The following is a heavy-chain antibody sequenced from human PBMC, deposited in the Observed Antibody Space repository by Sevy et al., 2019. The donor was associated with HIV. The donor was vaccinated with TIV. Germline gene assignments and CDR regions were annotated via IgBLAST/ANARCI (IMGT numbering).Heavy chain of an antibody. CDR3: ARQEGYYYDSSGYQSRYYGMDV. J-gene: IGHJ6*02. CDR1: GFTFSSYA. V-gene: IGHV3-30*04. CDR2: ISYDGSNK. Sequence: GGSLRLSCAASGFTFSSYAMHWVRQAPGKGLEWVAVISYDGSNKYYEDSVKGRFTISRENSKNTLYLQMISLRAEDTAVYYCARQEGYYYDSSGYQSRYYGMDVWGQGTTVTVSS. D-gene: IGHD3-22*01.